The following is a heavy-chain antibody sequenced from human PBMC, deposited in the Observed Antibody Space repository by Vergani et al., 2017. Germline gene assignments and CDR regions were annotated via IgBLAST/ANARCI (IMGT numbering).Heavy chain of an antibody. D-gene: IGHD3-22*01. Sequence: VQLLESGGGLVQPGGSLRLSCAASGFTFSTSAMNWVRQAPGKGLEWVAFISFDGNNKYYADSVKGRFTISRDDSKSTLYLQMHSLRAEDTAVYYCARGLDYYDSTDFQYWGQGTLVTVSS. J-gene: IGHJ1*01. CDR3: ARGLDYYDSTDFQY. V-gene: IGHV3-30-3*01. CDR2: ISFDGNNK. CDR1: GFTFSTSA.